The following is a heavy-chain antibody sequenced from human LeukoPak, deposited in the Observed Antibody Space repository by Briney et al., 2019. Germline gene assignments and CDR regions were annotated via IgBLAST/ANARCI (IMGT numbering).Heavy chain of an antibody. Sequence: GESLKISCKDSPYYFINFWISWVRQMPGKGLEWMGIIYPADSDTRYNPSFQGHVTISADRSASTVYLQWHSLKASDTAIYYCARGINDEYFQSWGQGTLVTVSS. D-gene: IGHD2/OR15-2a*01. CDR1: PYYFINFW. J-gene: IGHJ1*01. CDR3: ARGINDEYFQS. V-gene: IGHV5-51*01. CDR2: IYPADSDT.